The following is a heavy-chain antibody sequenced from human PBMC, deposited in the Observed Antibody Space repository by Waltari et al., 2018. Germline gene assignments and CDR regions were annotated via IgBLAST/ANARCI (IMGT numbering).Heavy chain of an antibody. CDR2: SYYSGSP. CDR1: GGSIISTTYY. D-gene: IGHD2-15*01. CDR3: ATHSANHDYHYYAMDV. J-gene: IGHJ6*02. V-gene: IGHV4-39*01. Sequence: QLQLQESGPGLVKPSETLSLTCIVSGGSIISTTYYWGWIRPPPGKGLEWIGSSYYSGSPNYNPSLKRRVTISVDTSKNRFSLKVSSVTAADTALYYCATHSANHDYHYYAMDVWGLGTTVTVSS.